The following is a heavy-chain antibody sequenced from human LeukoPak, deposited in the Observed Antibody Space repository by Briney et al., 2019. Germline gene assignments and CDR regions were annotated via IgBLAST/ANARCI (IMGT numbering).Heavy chain of an antibody. Sequence: PGGSLRLSCAASGFSFSSYEMNWVRQAPGKGLEWVSYIGSSGSTVYYADSVKGRFTISRDNAKNSLYLQMNSLRDEDTAVYYCARDAIVATMEDAFDIWGQGTMVTVSS. J-gene: IGHJ3*02. V-gene: IGHV3-48*03. D-gene: IGHD5-12*01. CDR2: IGSSGSTV. CDR3: ARDAIVATMEDAFDI. CDR1: GFSFSSYE.